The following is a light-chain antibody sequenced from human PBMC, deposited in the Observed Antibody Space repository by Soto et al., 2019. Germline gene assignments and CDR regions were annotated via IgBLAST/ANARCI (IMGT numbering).Light chain of an antibody. Sequence: QSALTQPPSASGTPGRRVTISCSGSSSNIASNTVNWYQQLPGTAPKLLIYNNNHRPSGVLDRFSGSKSGTSASLAISGLQSEDEADYYCAAWDDSLNGPLFGGGTKLTVL. V-gene: IGLV1-44*01. J-gene: IGLJ2*01. CDR3: AAWDDSLNGPL. CDR1: SSNIASNT. CDR2: NNN.